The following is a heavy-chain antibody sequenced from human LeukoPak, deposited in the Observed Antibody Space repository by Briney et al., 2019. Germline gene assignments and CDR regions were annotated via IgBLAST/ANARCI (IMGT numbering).Heavy chain of an antibody. J-gene: IGHJ4*02. CDR3: ATLTDDYGDYVDYFDY. CDR2: ISGSGGST. V-gene: IGHV3-23*01. D-gene: IGHD4-17*01. Sequence: GGSLRLSCAASGLTVSSNYMSWVRQAPGKGLEWVSAISGSGGSTYYADSVKGRFTISRDNSKNTLYLQMNSLRAEDTAVYYCATLTDDYGDYVDYFDYWGQGTLVTVSS. CDR1: GLTVSSNY.